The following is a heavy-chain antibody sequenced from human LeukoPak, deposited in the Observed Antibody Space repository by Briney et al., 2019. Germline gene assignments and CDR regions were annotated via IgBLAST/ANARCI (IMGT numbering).Heavy chain of an antibody. Sequence: HPGGSLRLSCAASGFTVSSNYMSWVRQAPGKGLEWVSVIYSGGSTYYADSVKGRFTISRDNSKNTLYLQMNSLRAEDTAVYYCAKDAPMIRFDPWGQGTLVTVSS. D-gene: IGHD3-22*01. CDR1: GFTVSSNY. CDR2: IYSGGST. CDR3: AKDAPMIRFDP. J-gene: IGHJ5*02. V-gene: IGHV3-53*01.